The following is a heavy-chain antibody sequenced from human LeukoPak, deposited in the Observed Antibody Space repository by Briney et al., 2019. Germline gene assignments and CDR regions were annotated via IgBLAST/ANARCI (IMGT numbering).Heavy chain of an antibody. J-gene: IGHJ4*02. V-gene: IGHV4-39*07. Sequence: SETLSLTCTVSGGSISSSSYYWGWIRQPPGKGLEWIGSIHYSGSTYYNPSLKSRVTISVDTSKNQFSLKLSSVTAADTAVYYCARGYYCGGDCYSHFDYWGQGTLVTVSS. D-gene: IGHD2-21*02. CDR3: ARGYYCGGDCYSHFDY. CDR1: GGSISSSSYY. CDR2: IHYSGST.